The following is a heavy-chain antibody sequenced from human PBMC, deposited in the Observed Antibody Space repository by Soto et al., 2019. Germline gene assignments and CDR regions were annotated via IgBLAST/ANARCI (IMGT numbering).Heavy chain of an antibody. Sequence: ASVKVSCKASGGTFSSYYMHWVRQAPGQGLEWMGIINPSGGSTSYAQKFQGRVTMTRDTSTSTVYMELSSLRSEDTAVYYCARSSYYDFWSGYYTPYYYYGMDVWGQGTTVTVSS. J-gene: IGHJ6*02. CDR1: GGTFSSYY. CDR3: ARSSYYDFWSGYYTPYYYYGMDV. CDR2: INPSGGST. D-gene: IGHD3-3*01. V-gene: IGHV1-46*01.